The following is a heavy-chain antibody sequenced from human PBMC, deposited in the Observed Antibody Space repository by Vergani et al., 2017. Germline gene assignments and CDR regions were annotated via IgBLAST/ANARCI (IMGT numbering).Heavy chain of an antibody. CDR1: GFTFSSYA. J-gene: IGHJ4*02. CDR2: ISYDGSNK. CDR3: ARVVYDFWSGYYSPPFY. Sequence: QVQLVESGGGVVQPGRSLRLSCAASGFTFSSYAMHWVRQAPGKGLEWVAVISYDGSNKYYADSVKGRFTISRDNSKNTLYLQMNSLRAEDTAVYYCARVVYDFWSGYYSPPFYWGQGTLVTVSS. V-gene: IGHV3-30-3*01. D-gene: IGHD3-3*01.